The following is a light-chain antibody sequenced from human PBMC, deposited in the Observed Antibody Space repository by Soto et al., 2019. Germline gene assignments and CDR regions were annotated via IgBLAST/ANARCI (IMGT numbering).Light chain of an antibody. CDR1: SSNIGAGYD. CDR3: QSYDSSLSVIV. CDR2: GNS. V-gene: IGLV1-40*01. Sequence: QSALTQPPSVSGAPGQRVTISCTGSSSNIGAGYDVHWYQQLPGTAPKLLIYGNSNRPSGVPDRFSGSKSGTSASLAITGLQAEDEADYYCQSYDSSLSVIVFGTGTKVTVL. J-gene: IGLJ1*01.